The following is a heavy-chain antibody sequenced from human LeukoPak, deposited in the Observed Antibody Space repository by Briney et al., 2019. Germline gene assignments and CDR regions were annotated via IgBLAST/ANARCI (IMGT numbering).Heavy chain of an antibody. J-gene: IGHJ4*02. D-gene: IGHD3-10*01. Sequence: PGGSLRLSCAASGFTFSSYWMSWVRQAPGKGLAWVANIKEDGSDKYYVDSVKGRFTISRDNTKNSLYLQMNSLRAEDTAVFYCARIGWFGSGSYFDGWGQGSLVTVSS. CDR1: GFTFSSYW. CDR3: ARIGWFGSGSYFDG. V-gene: IGHV3-7*01. CDR2: IKEDGSDK.